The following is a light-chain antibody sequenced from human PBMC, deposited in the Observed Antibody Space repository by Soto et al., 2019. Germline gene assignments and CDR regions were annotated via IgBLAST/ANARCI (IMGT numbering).Light chain of an antibody. CDR1: QDIRNF. CDR2: AAS. CDR3: QKYSSVPV. Sequence: DIPMTQSPTSLSASVGDRVTITCRASQDIRNFVAWYQQKPGKAPKLLTYAASTLQSGVPSRFSGSGSGTDFTLTINSLQPEDVATYSCQKYSSVPVFGPGTKVEIK. J-gene: IGKJ3*01. V-gene: IGKV1-27*01.